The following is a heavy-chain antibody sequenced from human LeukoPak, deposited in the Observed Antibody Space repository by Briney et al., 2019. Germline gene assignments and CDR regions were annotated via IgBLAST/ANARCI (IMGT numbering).Heavy chain of an antibody. J-gene: IGHJ4*02. CDR2: ISNTGDHI. V-gene: IGHV3-11*04. Sequence: GGSLRLSCAASGFTFSDNYMSWIRQAPGKGLEWVSSISNTGDHIYYADSLQGRFTISRDSAKNSLFLQMDSLRVDDTAMYYCARGAGVGSYVPFDLWGLGTLVAVSS. D-gene: IGHD3-16*01. CDR1: GFTFSDNY. CDR3: ARGAGVGSYVPFDL.